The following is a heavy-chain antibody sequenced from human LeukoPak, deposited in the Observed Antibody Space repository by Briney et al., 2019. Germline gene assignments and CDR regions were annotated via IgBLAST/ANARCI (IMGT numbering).Heavy chain of an antibody. Sequence: GGSLRLSCAASGFTFSSYAMSWVRQAPGKGLEWVSAISGSGGSTYYADSVKGRFTISRDNSKNTLYLQMNSLRAEDTAVYYCAKEGCSSTSCCPYYYYGMDVWGQGTTVTVSS. CDR3: AKEGCSSTSCCPYYYYGMDV. CDR1: GFTFSSYA. J-gene: IGHJ6*02. D-gene: IGHD2-2*01. CDR2: ISGSGGST. V-gene: IGHV3-23*01.